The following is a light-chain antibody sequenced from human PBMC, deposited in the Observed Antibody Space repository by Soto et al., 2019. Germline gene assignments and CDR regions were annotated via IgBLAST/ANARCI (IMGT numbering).Light chain of an antibody. V-gene: IGKV3-11*01. CDR1: QSVSSY. J-gene: IGKJ1*01. CDR2: DAS. CDR3: QQCANWPPKWT. Sequence: EIVLTQSPASLYLSQGERATLSCRASQSVSSYLAWYQQKPGQAPRLLIYDASNRATGIPARFSGSGSGTDFTLTISSRDPEDFAVYDCQQCANWPPKWTFGQGTKVEI.